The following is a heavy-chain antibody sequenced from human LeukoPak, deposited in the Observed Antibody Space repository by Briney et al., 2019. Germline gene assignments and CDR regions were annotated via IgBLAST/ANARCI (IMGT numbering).Heavy chain of an antibody. V-gene: IGHV4-59*01. CDR3: ARGVRSTMVRGVIYYYYYMDV. CDR1: GGSISSYY. D-gene: IGHD3-10*01. CDR2: IYYSGST. J-gene: IGHJ6*03. Sequence: PSETLSLTCTVSGGSISSYYWSWIRQPPGKGLEWIGYIYYSGSTNYNPSLKSRVTISVDTSKNQFSLKLSSVTAADTAVYYCARGVRSTMVRGVIYYYYYMDVWGKGTTVTISS.